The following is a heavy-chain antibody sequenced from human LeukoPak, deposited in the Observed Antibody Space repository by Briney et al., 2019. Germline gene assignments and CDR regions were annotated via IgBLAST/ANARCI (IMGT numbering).Heavy chain of an antibody. CDR1: GFIISSDY. CDR2: IYSDGST. Sequence: GGSLRLSCAASGFIISSDYMSWVRQAPGKGLEWVSVIYSDGSTDYADSVKGRFTISRDNAKNSLYLQMNSLRAEDTAVYYCARAGFTFSDYFGSFFDYWGQGTLVTVSS. D-gene: IGHD3-10*01. CDR3: ARAGFTFSDYFGSFFDY. V-gene: IGHV3-66*01. J-gene: IGHJ4*02.